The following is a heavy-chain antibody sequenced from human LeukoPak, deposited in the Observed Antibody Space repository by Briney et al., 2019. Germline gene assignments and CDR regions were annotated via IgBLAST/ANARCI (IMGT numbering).Heavy chain of an antibody. Sequence: SETLSLTCAVYGGSFSGYYWSWIRQPPGKGLEWIGEINHSGSTNYNPSLKSRVTISVDTSKNQFSLKLSSVTAADTAVYYCAREYYYDSSGYGYYYYMDVWGKGTTVTISS. CDR1: GGSFSGYY. J-gene: IGHJ6*03. CDR2: INHSGST. D-gene: IGHD3-22*01. CDR3: AREYYYDSSGYGYYYYMDV. V-gene: IGHV4-34*01.